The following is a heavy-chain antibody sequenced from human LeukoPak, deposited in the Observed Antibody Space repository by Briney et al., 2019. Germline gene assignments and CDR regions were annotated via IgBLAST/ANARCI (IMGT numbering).Heavy chain of an antibody. CDR3: AGRRYSGSSYDY. CDR1: GGSISSYY. CDR2: IYYSGST. J-gene: IGHJ4*02. Sequence: SETLSLTCTVSGGSISSYYWSWIRQPPGKGLEWIGYIYYSGSTNYNPSLKSRVTISVDTSKNQFSLKLSSVTAADTAVYYCAGRRYSGSSYDYWGQGTLVTVSS. V-gene: IGHV4-59*08. D-gene: IGHD1-26*01.